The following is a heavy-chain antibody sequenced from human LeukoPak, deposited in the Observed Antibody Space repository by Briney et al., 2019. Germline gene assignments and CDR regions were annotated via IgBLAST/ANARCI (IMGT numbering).Heavy chain of an antibody. D-gene: IGHD1-1*01. Sequence: AASVKVSCKASGYTFTGYYMHWVRQAPGQGLEWMGWINPNSGGTNYAQKFQGRVTMTRDTSISTAYMELSRLRSDDTAVYYCARDLDDWNDADEFDYWGQGTLVTVSS. V-gene: IGHV1-2*02. CDR1: GYTFTGYY. CDR2: INPNSGGT. J-gene: IGHJ4*02. CDR3: ARDLDDWNDADEFDY.